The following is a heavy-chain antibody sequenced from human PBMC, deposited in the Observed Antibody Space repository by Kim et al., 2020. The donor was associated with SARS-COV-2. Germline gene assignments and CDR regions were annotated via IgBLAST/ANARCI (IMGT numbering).Heavy chain of an antibody. J-gene: IGHJ6*02. CDR2: INHSGST. D-gene: IGHD4-17*01. CDR1: GGSFSGYY. V-gene: IGHV4-34*01. Sequence: SETLSLTCAVYGGSFSGYYWSWIRQPPGKGLEWIGEINHSGSTNYNPSLKSRVTISVDTSKNQFSLKLSSVTAADTAVYYCARGVIPSTVTTLWISYYYYGMDVWGQGTTVTVSS. CDR3: ARGVIPSTVTTLWISYYYYGMDV.